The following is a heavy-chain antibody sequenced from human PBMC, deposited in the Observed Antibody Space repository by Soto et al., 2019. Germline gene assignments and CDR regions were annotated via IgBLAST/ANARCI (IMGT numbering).Heavy chain of an antibody. CDR1: GGYISSGDYY. V-gene: IGHV4-30-4*08. CDR3: ARAPVVVTAIRSNYYYYYGMDV. CDR2: IYHSRST. J-gene: IGHJ6*02. D-gene: IGHD2-21*02. Sequence: SHTCTVSGGYISSGDYYWSWIRKPPGKGLEWIGYIYHSRSTYYNPTLKSRVTISVDPSKNQFSLKLSSVTAADTAVYYCARAPVVVTAIRSNYYYYYGMDVWRHRTTVTVSS.